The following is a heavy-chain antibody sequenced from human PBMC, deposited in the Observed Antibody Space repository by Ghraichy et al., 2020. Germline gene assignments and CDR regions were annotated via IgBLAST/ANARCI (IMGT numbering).Heavy chain of an antibody. CDR1: GYTFTSYG. CDR2: ISAYNGNT. CDR3: ARDGGFWSGFHRTDLYYYGMDV. D-gene: IGHD3-3*01. Sequence: ASVKVSCKASGYTFTSYGISWVRQAPGQGLEWMGWISAYNGNTNYAQKLQGRVTMTTYTSTSTAYMELRSLRSDDTVVYYCARDGGFWSGFHRTDLYYYGMDVWGQGTTVTVSS. V-gene: IGHV1-18*01. J-gene: IGHJ6*02.